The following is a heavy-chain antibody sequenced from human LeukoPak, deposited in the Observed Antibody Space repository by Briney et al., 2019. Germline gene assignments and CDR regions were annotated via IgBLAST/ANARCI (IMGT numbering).Heavy chain of an antibody. Sequence: GGSLRLSCAASGFTFSSYEMNWVRQAPGKGLELVSYISSSGSSTYYADTGKGRFTISRDNSKNSLYLQMNSLRAEDTAVYYCARVRASLDYWGQGTLVTVSS. CDR1: GFTFSSYE. CDR3: ARVRASLDY. D-gene: IGHD3-10*01. CDR2: ISSSGSST. V-gene: IGHV3-48*03. J-gene: IGHJ4*02.